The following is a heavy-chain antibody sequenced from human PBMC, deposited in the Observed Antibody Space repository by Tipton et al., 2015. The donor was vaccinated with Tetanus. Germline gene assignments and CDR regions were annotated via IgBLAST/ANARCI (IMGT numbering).Heavy chain of an antibody. CDR2: IKQDGSEK. D-gene: IGHD4-17*01. CDR1: GFTFSSYA. Sequence: SLRLSCAASGFTFSSYAMSWVRQAPGKGLEWVTNIKQDGSEKYYVDSVKGRFTISRDNAKNSLYLQMNSLGAEATAVYYCARYGVFGPSGRRDSYYGVDVWGQGTTVTVSS. J-gene: IGHJ6*02. CDR3: ARYGVFGPSGRRDSYYGVDV. V-gene: IGHV3-7*01.